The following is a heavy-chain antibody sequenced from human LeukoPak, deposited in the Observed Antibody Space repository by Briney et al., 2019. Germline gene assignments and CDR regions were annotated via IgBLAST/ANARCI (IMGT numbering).Heavy chain of an antibody. CDR3: AGSYGGNAVGPFDI. D-gene: IGHD4-23*01. CDR2: VSQSGGA. CDR1: GGSFSGYH. J-gene: IGHJ3*02. Sequence: PSETLPLTCAVSGGSFSGYHWTWIRQTPGKGLEWIGEVSQSGGASYNPSLKSRVTISVETSKNLSSLKLNSVTAADTAMYYCAGSYGGNAVGPFDIWGQGTTVIVSS. V-gene: IGHV4-34*01.